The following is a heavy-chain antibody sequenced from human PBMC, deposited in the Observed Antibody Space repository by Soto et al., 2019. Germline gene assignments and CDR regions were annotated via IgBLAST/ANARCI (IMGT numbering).Heavy chain of an antibody. CDR3: VTGWGKYYFDY. V-gene: IGHV4-59*01. D-gene: IGHD1-26*01. CDR2: IYYSGST. J-gene: IGHJ4*02. CDR1: GGSISSYY. Sequence: SETLSLTCTVSGGSISSYYWSWIRQPPGKGLEWIGYIYYSGSTNYNPSLKSRVTISVDTSKNQFSLKLSSVTAADTAVYYCVTGWGKYYFDYWGQGTLVTVSS.